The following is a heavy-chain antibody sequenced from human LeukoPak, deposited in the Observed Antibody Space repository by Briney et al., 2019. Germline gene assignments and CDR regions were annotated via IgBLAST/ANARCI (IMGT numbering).Heavy chain of an antibody. J-gene: IGHJ6*03. CDR1: GFNFSNYW. CDR2: INGDGSTT. D-gene: IGHD3-16*02. CDR3: ARDRGGIGYYMDV. Sequence: GGSLRLSCAASGFNFSNYWMHWVRQAPGKGLEWVSRINGDGSTTTYADSVKGRFTISRDNAKNTLYLKVNSLRAEDTALYYCARDRGGIGYYMDVWGKGTTVTVSS. V-gene: IGHV3-74*01.